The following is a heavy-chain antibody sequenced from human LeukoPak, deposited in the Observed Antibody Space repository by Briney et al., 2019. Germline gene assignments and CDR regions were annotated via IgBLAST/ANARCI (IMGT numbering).Heavy chain of an antibody. V-gene: IGHV1-69*13. D-gene: IGHD5-18*01. CDR1: GGTFSSYA. J-gene: IGHJ4*02. Sequence: GASVKVSCKASGGTFSSYAISWVRQAPGQGLEWMGGIIPIFGTANYAQKFQGRVTITADESTSTAYMELSSLRSEDTAVYYCARDRAAMGHFDYWGQGTLVTVSS. CDR2: IIPIFGTA. CDR3: ARDRAAMGHFDY.